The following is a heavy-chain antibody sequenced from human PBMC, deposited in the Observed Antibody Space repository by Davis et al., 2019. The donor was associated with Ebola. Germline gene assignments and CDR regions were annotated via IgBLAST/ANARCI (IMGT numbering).Heavy chain of an antibody. J-gene: IGHJ4*02. V-gene: IGHV3-30*03. CDR1: GFTFRNYA. D-gene: IGHD3-10*01. Sequence: GSLRLSCEASGFTFRNYAMHWVRQTPGKGLEWVGLVSYDGHKTFYTDSVKGRFTISRDNSENTLYLYMNSLRPEDTALYYCATLFDRVLDYWGQGALVTVSS. CDR3: ATLFDRVLDY. CDR2: VSYDGHKT.